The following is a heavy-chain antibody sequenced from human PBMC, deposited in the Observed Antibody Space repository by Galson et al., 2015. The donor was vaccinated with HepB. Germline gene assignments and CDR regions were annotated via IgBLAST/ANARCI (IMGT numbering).Heavy chain of an antibody. Sequence: QSGAEVKKPGESLRISCKGSGYSFTSYWISWVRQMPGKGLEWMGRIDPSDSYTNYSPSFQGHVTISADKSISTAYLQWSNLKASDTAMYYCARHLGYCSSTSCSYGMDVWGQGTTVTVSS. V-gene: IGHV5-10-1*01. CDR3: ARHLGYCSSTSCSYGMDV. D-gene: IGHD2-2*01. CDR2: IDPSDSYT. CDR1: GYSFTSYW. J-gene: IGHJ6*02.